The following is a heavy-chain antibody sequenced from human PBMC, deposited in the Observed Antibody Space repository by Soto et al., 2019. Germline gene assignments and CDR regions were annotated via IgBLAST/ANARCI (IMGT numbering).Heavy chain of an antibody. Sequence: QVQLVESGGGVVQPGRSLRLSCAASGFTFSSHAMHWVRQAPGKGLEWVSVISYDGSNKYYADSVKGRFTISRDNSKNTLYVQMNSLRVEDTAVYYCARTYIERWLRDGIDSWGQGCLVTVSS. J-gene: IGHJ4*02. V-gene: IGHV3-30-3*01. CDR2: ISYDGSNK. CDR3: ARTYIERWLRDGIDS. CDR1: GFTFSSHA. D-gene: IGHD5-18*01.